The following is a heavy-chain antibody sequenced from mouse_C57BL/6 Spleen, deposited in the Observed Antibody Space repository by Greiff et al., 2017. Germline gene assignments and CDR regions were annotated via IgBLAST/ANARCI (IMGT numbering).Heavy chain of an antibody. CDR1: GYTFTDYY. CDR2: INPYNGGT. CDR3: ARWYDSNWYFDV. V-gene: IGHV1-19*01. D-gene: IGHD2-4*01. J-gene: IGHJ1*03. Sequence: VQLQQSGPVLVKPGASVKMSCKASGYTFTDYYMNWVKQSHGKSLEWIGVINPYNGGTSYNQKFKGKATLTVDKSSSTAYMELNSLTSEDSAVYYCARWYDSNWYFDVWGTGTTVTVSS.